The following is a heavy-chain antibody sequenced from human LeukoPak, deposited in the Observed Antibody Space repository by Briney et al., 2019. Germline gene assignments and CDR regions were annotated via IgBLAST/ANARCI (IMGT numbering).Heavy chain of an antibody. V-gene: IGHV3-23*01. Sequence: GGSLRLSCAASGFTFSSYAMSWVRQAPGKGLEWVSAISSSGATTYYTDSAKGRFTISRDNSKNTLSLQMNGLRAEDTALYYCAKGSAAGRPYYFDYWGQGTRVTVSS. J-gene: IGHJ4*02. CDR1: GFTFSSYA. CDR2: ISSSGATT. CDR3: AKGSAAGRPYYFDY. D-gene: IGHD6-6*01.